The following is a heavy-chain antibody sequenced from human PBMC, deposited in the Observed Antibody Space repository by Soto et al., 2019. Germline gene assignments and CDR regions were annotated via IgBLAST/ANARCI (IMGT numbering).Heavy chain of an antibody. J-gene: IGHJ4*02. CDR1: GGSISSYY. D-gene: IGHD6-13*01. Sequence: PSETLSLTCTVSGGSISSYYWSWIRQPPGKGLEWIGYIYYSGSTNYNPSLKSRVTISVDTSKNQFSLKLSSVTAADTAVYYCARERALEEQQLVYYFDYWGQGTLVTVSS. V-gene: IGHV4-59*01. CDR2: IYYSGST. CDR3: ARERALEEQQLVYYFDY.